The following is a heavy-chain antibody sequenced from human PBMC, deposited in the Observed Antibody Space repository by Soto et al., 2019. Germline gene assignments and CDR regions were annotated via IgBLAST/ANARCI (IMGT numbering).Heavy chain of an antibody. CDR2: ISGSGGST. D-gene: IGHD3-3*01. CDR1: GFTYSNYA. J-gene: IGHJ4*02. V-gene: IGHV3-23*01. Sequence: XXSLRLSFAASGFTYSNYAMRWVRQAPGKGLEWVSAISGSGGSTYYADSVKGRFTISRDNSKNTLYLQMRSLRAEDTALYYCAKGWSDYFDSWGQGTLVTVSS. CDR3: AKGWSDYFDS.